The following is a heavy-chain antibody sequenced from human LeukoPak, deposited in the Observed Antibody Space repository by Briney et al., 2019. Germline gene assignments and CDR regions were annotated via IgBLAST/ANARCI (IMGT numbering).Heavy chain of an antibody. CDR2: IYYSGST. Sequence: SETLSLTCTVSGGSISSISYYWGWIRQPPGRGLEWIGNIYYSGSTYYNPSLKSRVTISVDTSKNQFSLKLSSVTAADTAVYYCAKTSGTYPNYAFDIWGQGTLVTVSS. CDR3: AKTSGTYPNYAFDI. V-gene: IGHV4-39*07. J-gene: IGHJ3*02. CDR1: GGSISSISYY. D-gene: IGHD1-26*01.